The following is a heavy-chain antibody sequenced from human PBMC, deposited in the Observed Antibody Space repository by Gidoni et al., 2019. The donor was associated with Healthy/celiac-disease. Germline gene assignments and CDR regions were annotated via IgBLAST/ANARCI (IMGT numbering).Heavy chain of an antibody. CDR1: GWSFSGYY. CDR2: INHSGST. Sequence: QVQLQQWGAGLLKPSETLSLTCAVYGWSFSGYYWSWIRQPPGKGLEWIGEINHSGSTNYNPSLKSRVTISVDTSKNQFSLKLSSVTAADTAVYYCARVGYDYGDYLGDYWGQGTLVTVSS. J-gene: IGHJ4*02. D-gene: IGHD4-17*01. V-gene: IGHV4-34*01. CDR3: ARVGYDYGDYLGDY.